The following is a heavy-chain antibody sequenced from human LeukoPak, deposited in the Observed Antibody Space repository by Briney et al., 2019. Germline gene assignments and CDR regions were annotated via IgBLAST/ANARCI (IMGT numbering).Heavy chain of an antibody. D-gene: IGHD3-22*01. CDR1: GGSISSYY. V-gene: IGHV4-4*07. J-gene: IGHJ4*02. CDR2: IYTSGST. CDR3: ARDILDYYDSSGYYYAFDY. Sequence: PSETLSLTCTVSGGSISSYYWSWIRQPAGKGLEWIGRIYTSGSTNYNPSLKSRVTMSVDTSKNQFSLKLSSVTAADTAVYYCARDILDYYDSSGYYYAFDYWGQGTLVTVSS.